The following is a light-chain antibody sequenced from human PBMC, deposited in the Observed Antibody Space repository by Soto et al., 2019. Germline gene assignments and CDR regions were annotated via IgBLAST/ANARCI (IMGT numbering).Light chain of an antibody. CDR1: ESVSSSY. Sequence: EIVLTQSPGTLSLSPGERATLSCRASESVSSSYLAWYQQNPGQAPRLLIYGASSRATGIPERFSGRGCGTYFTLTSSIVAPEVFGVYYWQQDGNSPPTTFGRGTKVEIK. J-gene: IGKJ4*01. V-gene: IGKV3-20*01. CDR2: GAS. CDR3: QQDGNSPPTT.